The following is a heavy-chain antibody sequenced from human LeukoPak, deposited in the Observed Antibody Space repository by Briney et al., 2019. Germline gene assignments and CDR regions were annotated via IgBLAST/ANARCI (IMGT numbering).Heavy chain of an antibody. V-gene: IGHV4-39*01. CDR2: IYYSKNT. D-gene: IGHD5-18*01. J-gene: IGHJ4*02. Sequence: PPETLSLTCTLSRGSISSSSAYWGWIRQPPGNGLEWIGCIYYSKNTYYNPSLKSRVTISADTSKNQFSLTLGSVSATDTAVYYCVSPLGCSYGYIDCWGQGTLVTVSS. CDR1: RGSISSSSAY. CDR3: VSPLGCSYGYIDC.